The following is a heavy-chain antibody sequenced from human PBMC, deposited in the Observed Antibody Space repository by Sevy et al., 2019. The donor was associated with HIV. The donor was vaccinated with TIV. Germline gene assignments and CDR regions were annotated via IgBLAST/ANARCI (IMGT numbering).Heavy chain of an antibody. CDR2: IYGSGST. Sequence: SETLSLTCTVSGGSISLYYWSWIRQPAGKGLEWIGHIYGSGSTSYNPSLKSRVTMSVDTSQNQTSLKLTSVTAADTAVYYCAREAKLGAPLGYWGQGTLVTVSS. CDR1: GGSISLYY. V-gene: IGHV4-4*07. D-gene: IGHD3-16*01. CDR3: AREAKLGAPLGY. J-gene: IGHJ4*02.